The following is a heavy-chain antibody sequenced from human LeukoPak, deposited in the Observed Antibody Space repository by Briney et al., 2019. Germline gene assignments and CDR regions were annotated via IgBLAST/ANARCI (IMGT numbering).Heavy chain of an antibody. Sequence: PGGSLRLSCAASAFTFTSYGMHWVRQTPGKGLEWVAFIRYDGSNTSYPDSVRGRFTISRDNSKNTLYLQMNSLRAEDTAVYYCAKDLLATVTLYYFDYWGQGTLVTVSS. CDR1: AFTFTSYG. CDR2: IRYDGSNT. D-gene: IGHD4-17*01. V-gene: IGHV3-30*02. J-gene: IGHJ4*02. CDR3: AKDLLATVTLYYFDY.